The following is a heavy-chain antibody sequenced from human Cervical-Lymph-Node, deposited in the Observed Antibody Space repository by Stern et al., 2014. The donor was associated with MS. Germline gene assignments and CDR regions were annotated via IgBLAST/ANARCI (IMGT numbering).Heavy chain of an antibody. CDR3: ARHGGPNWNHEAHNWFDP. Sequence: EVQLVESGAEVKKPGESLKISCKGSEYNFNTHWIAWVRQMPGKGLEWLGNTYTGNPDTRYNPSLQGQVSISADKSITTAYLHFSSLKASDSAMYFCARHGGPNWNHEAHNWFDPWGQGTLVTVSS. V-gene: IGHV5-51*03. CDR1: EYNFNTHW. J-gene: IGHJ5*02. CDR2: TYTGNPDT. D-gene: IGHD1-14*01.